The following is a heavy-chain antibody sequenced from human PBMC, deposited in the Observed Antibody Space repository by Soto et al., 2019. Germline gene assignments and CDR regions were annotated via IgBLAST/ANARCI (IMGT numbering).Heavy chain of an antibody. J-gene: IGHJ4*02. CDR3: AHRRTFYDYIWGFDY. CDR1: GFSLSTSGVG. CDR2: IYWDDDK. V-gene: IGHV2-5*02. Sequence: QITLKESGPTLVKPTQTLTLTCTFSGFSLSTSGVGVGWIRQPPGKALEWLALIYWDDDKHYSPSLNSRLTITKDPSRNQVVLTMTNMDPVDTATYYCAHRRTFYDYIWGFDYWGQGTLVTVSS. D-gene: IGHD3-16*01.